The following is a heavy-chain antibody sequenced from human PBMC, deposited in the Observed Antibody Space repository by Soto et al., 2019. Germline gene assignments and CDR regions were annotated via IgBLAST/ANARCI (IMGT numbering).Heavy chain of an antibody. CDR3: ARDRGANWFDS. Sequence: GGSLRLSCAASGFTFSSYSMNWVRQAPGKGLEWVSYISSSSSTIYYADSVKGRFTISRDNAKNSLYLQMSSLRAEDTAVYYCARDRGANWFDSWGQGTLVTVSS. CDR2: ISSSSSTI. D-gene: IGHD1-26*01. V-gene: IGHV3-48*01. J-gene: IGHJ5*01. CDR1: GFTFSSYS.